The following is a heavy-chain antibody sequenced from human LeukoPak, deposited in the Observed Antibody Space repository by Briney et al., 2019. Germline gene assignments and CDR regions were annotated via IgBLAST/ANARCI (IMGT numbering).Heavy chain of an antibody. CDR3: ARGPLSTYYYDSSGYCNY. CDR2: ISSSSYYI. J-gene: IGHJ4*02. V-gene: IGHV3-21*01. D-gene: IGHD3-22*01. CDR1: GFTFSSYS. Sequence: GGSLRLSCAASGFTFSSYSMNWVRQAPGKGLEWVSSISSSSYYIYCADSVKGRFTISRDNAKNSLYLQMNSLRAEDTAVYYCARGPLSTYYYDSSGYCNYWGQGTLVTVSS.